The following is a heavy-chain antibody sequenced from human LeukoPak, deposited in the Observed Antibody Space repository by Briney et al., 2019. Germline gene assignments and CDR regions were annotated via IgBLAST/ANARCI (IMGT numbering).Heavy chain of an antibody. J-gene: IGHJ4*02. Sequence: GGSLRLSCAASGFTFSNAWMSWVRQAPGKGLEWVGRIKSKTDGGTTDYAAPVKGRFTISRDDSKNTLYLQMNSLKTGDTAVYYCTTERLPALYDFDYWGQGTLVTVSS. CDR3: TTERLPALYDFDY. CDR1: GFTFSNAW. V-gene: IGHV3-15*01. D-gene: IGHD4-11*01. CDR2: IKSKTDGGTT.